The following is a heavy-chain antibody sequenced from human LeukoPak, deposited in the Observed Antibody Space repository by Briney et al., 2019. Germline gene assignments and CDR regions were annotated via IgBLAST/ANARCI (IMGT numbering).Heavy chain of an antibody. CDR3: ARFTVTTGFDY. CDR1: GFTFSDYY. Sequence: PGGSLRLSCAASGFTFSDYYMGWIRQAPGKGLEWVSYISSSGSTIYYADSVKGRFTTSRDNAKNSLYLQMNSLRAEDTALYYCARFTVTTGFDYWGQGTLVTVSS. D-gene: IGHD4-17*01. CDR2: ISSSGSTI. J-gene: IGHJ4*02. V-gene: IGHV3-11*01.